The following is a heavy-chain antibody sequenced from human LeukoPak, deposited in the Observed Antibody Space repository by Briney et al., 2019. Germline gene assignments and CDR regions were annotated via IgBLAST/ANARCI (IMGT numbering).Heavy chain of an antibody. D-gene: IGHD2-2*01. CDR2: INHSGST. CDR1: GESFSGYY. V-gene: IGHV4-34*01. J-gene: IGHJ4*02. Sequence: SETLSLTCAVYGESFSGYYWSWIRQPPGKGLEWIGEINHSGSTNYNPSLKSRVTISVDTSKNQFSLKLSSVTAADTAVYYCARVSPDIVVVPAAPIGFKDHWGQGTLVTVSS. CDR3: ARVSPDIVVVPAAPIGFKDH.